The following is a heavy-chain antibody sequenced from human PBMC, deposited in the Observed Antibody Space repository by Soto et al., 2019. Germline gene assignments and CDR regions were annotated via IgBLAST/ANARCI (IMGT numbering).Heavy chain of an antibody. D-gene: IGHD4-17*01. J-gene: IGHJ6*02. CDR2: IWYDGSNK. V-gene: IGHV3-30*19. Sequence: PGGSLRLSCAASGFTFSSYGMHWVRQAPGKGLEWVAVIWYDGSNKYYADSVKGRFTISRDNSKNTLYLQMNSLRDEDMALYFCARGAVTTNYYYYGIDVWGRGTTVTVS. CDR3: ARGAVTTNYYYYGIDV. CDR1: GFTFSSYG.